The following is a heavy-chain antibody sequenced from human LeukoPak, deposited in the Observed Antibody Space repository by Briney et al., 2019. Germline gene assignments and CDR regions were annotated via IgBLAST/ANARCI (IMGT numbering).Heavy chain of an antibody. Sequence: SETLSLTCTVSGGSISSGGYYWSWIRQPAGKGLEWIGRIYTSGSTNYNPSLKSRVTISVDTSKNQFSLKLSSVTAADTAVYYCARACRFPSSTSCYGRDYWGQGTLVTVSS. CDR2: IYTSGST. J-gene: IGHJ4*02. D-gene: IGHD2-2*01. CDR3: ARACRFPSSTSCYGRDY. V-gene: IGHV4-61*02. CDR1: GGSISSGGYY.